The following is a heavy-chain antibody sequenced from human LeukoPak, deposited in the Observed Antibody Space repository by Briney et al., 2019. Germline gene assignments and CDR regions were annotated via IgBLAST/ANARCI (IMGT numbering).Heavy chain of an antibody. J-gene: IGHJ4*02. D-gene: IGHD3-10*01. V-gene: IGHV3-73*01. CDR3: TGNYYGSGSYADFDY. Sequence: GGSLRLSCAASGFTFSGSAIHWVRQASGKGLEWVGRIRSKADYAASVKGKFTISRDDSKNTAYLQMDSLKTEDTAVYYCTGNYYGSGSYADFDYWGQGTLVTVSS. CDR1: GFTFSGSA. CDR2: IRSKAD.